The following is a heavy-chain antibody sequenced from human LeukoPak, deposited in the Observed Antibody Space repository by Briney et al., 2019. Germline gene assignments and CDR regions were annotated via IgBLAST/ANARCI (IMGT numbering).Heavy chain of an antibody. J-gene: IGHJ6*03. D-gene: IGHD6-19*01. CDR2: IYYSGST. CDR3: ARSSPPPYSSGWLYYYYYYMDV. CDR1: GGSISSSSYY. Sequence: SEALSLTCTVSGGSISSSSYYWGWIRQPPGKGLEWIGSIYYSGSTYYNPSLKSRVTISVDTSKNQFSLKLSSVTAADTAVYYCARSSPPPYSSGWLYYYYYYMDVWGKGTTVTISS. V-gene: IGHV4-39*07.